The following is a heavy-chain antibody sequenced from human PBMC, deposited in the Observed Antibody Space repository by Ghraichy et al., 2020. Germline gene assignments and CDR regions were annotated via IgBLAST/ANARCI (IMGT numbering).Heavy chain of an antibody. CDR1: GFTFSSYA. D-gene: IGHD1-26*01. CDR2: ISGSGGST. J-gene: IGHJ6*02. Sequence: WGSLRLSCAASGFTFSSYAMSWVRQGPGKGLEWVSAISGSGGSTYYADSVKGRFTISRDNSKNTLYLQMHSLRAEDTAVYYCVKDTRYSGYDYGMDVWGQGTTVTVSS. V-gene: IGHV3-23*01. CDR3: VKDTRYSGYDYGMDV.